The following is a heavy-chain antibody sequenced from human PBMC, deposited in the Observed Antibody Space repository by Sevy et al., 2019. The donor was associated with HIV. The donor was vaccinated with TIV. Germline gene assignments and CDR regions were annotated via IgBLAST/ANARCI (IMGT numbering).Heavy chain of an antibody. CDR3: VRETTMLPRGAFDF. V-gene: IGHV3-30-3*01. CDR2: ISFDGTDK. D-gene: IGHD3-10*01. CDR1: GFTFSSYP. Sequence: GGSLRLSCAASGFTFSSYPMHWVRQSPGKGLEWVSFISFDGTDKYYADSVKGRFTITRDNSKNTLFLQMNSLRAEDTAFYYCVRETTMLPRGAFDFWGQGTMVTVSS. J-gene: IGHJ3*01.